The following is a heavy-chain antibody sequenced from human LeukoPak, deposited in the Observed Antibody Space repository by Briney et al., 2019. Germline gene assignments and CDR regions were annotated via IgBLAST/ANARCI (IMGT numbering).Heavy chain of an antibody. CDR3: ARSKRWLEHYWYFDL. CDR2: ISGNGGNT. V-gene: IGHV3-64*01. Sequence: GGSLRLSCSASGFTFSNYPMHWVRQAPGKGLEYVSGISGNGGNTYYANSVKGRFTISRDNSKHTLYLQMGSLRAEDMAVYYCARSKRWLEHYWYFDLWGRGTLVTVSS. CDR1: GFTFSNYP. D-gene: IGHD5-24*01. J-gene: IGHJ2*01.